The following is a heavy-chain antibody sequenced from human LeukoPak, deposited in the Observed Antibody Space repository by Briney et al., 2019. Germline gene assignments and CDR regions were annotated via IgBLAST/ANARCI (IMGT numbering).Heavy chain of an antibody. CDR2: IIPILGIA. CDR1: GGTFSSYA. V-gene: IGHV1-69*04. J-gene: IGHJ3*02. Sequence: ASVKVSCKASGGTFSSYAISWVRQAPGQGLEWMGRIIPILGIANHAQKFQGRVTITADKSTSTAYMELRSLRSDDTAVYYCARDRRGWNDAGRAFDIWGQGTMVTVSS. D-gene: IGHD1-1*01. CDR3: ARDRRGWNDAGRAFDI.